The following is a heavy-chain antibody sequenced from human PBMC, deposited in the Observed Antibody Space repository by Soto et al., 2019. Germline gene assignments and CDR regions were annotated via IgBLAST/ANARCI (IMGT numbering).Heavy chain of an antibody. CDR1: GFTFSSYG. V-gene: IGHV3-30*18. D-gene: IGHD2-15*01. J-gene: IGHJ4*02. Sequence: QVQLVESGGGVVQPGRSLRLSCAASGFTFSSYGMHWVRQAPGKGLEWVAVISYDGSNKYYADSVKGRFTISRDNSKNTLDLQMNSLRAEDTAVYYCAKDLTGERTVVTRGYGGQGTLVTVSS. CDR2: ISYDGSNK. CDR3: AKDLTGERTVVTRGY.